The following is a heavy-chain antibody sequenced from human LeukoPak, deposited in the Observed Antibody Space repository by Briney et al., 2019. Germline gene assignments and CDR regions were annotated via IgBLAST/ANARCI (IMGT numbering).Heavy chain of an antibody. D-gene: IGHD7-27*01. CDR3: ARGIWAYYFDY. Sequence: SETLSLICTVSGGSISSYYWSWIRQPPGKGLEWIGYIYYSGSTNYNPSLKSRVTISVDTSKNQFSLKLSSVTAADTAVYYCARGIWAYYFDYWGQGTLVTVSS. CDR1: GGSISSYY. V-gene: IGHV4-59*01. J-gene: IGHJ4*02. CDR2: IYYSGST.